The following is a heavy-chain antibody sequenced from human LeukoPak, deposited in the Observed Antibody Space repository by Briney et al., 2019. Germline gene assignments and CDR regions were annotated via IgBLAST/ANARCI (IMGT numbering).Heavy chain of an antibody. Sequence: SETLSLTCAVYGGSFSGYYWSWIRQPPGKGLEWIGEINHSGSTNYNPSLKSRVTISVDTSENQFSLKLSSVTAADTAVYYCARYSSSSGGMDVWGQGTTVTVSS. V-gene: IGHV4-34*01. D-gene: IGHD6-6*01. CDR1: GGSFSGYY. J-gene: IGHJ6*02. CDR2: INHSGST. CDR3: ARYSSSSGGMDV.